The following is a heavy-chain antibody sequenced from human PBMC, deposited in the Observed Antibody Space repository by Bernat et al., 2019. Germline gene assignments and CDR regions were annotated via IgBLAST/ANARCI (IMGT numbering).Heavy chain of an antibody. CDR1: GFTFSSYG. V-gene: IGHV3-33*01. CDR3: ARESSDVDTAMAPLLHSMGFDP. D-gene: IGHD5-18*01. Sequence: QVQLVESGGGVVQPGRSLRLSCAASGFTFSSYGMHWVRQAPGKGREWVAVIWYDGSNKYYADSVKGRFTISRDNSKNTLYLQRNSLRAEDTAVYYCARESSDVDTAMAPLLHSMGFDPWCQGTLVTVSS. CDR2: IWYDGSNK. J-gene: IGHJ5*02.